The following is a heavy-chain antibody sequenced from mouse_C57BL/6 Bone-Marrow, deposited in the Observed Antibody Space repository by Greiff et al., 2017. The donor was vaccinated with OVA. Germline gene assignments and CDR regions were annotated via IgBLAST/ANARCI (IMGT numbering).Heavy chain of an antibody. CDR1: GFTFSDYG. V-gene: IGHV5-17*01. Sequence: EVQGVESGGGLVKPGGSLKLSCAASGFTFSDYGMHWVRQAPEKGLEWVAYISSGRSTIYYADTVKGRFTITRDNTKNTLFLQMTSLRSEDTAMYYCARPLLSGCYCDYWGQGTTLTVSS. CDR3: ARPLLSGCYCDY. CDR2: ISSGRSTI. D-gene: IGHD2-10*01. J-gene: IGHJ2*01.